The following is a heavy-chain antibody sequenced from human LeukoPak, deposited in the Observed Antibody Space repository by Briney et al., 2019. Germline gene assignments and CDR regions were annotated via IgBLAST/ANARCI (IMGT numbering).Heavy chain of an antibody. CDR3: AKVGTSDAFDI. Sequence: SLRLSCAASEFTFSSYSMNWVRQAPGKGLEWVSGISWNSGSIGYADSVKGRFTISRDNAKNSLYLQMNSLRAEDMALYYCAKVGTSDAFDIWGQGTMVTVSS. D-gene: IGHD1-1*01. CDR1: EFTFSSYS. CDR2: ISWNSGSI. J-gene: IGHJ3*02. V-gene: IGHV3-9*03.